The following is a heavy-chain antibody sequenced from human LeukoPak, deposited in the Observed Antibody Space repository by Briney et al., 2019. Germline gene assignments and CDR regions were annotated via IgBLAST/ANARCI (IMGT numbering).Heavy chain of an antibody. CDR1: GFTFSSYA. Sequence: GGSLRLSCAASGFTFSSYAMSWVRQAPGKGLEWVSAISGSGGSTYYADSVKGRFTISRDNSMNTLYLQMNSLRAEDTAVYYCAKHKYSSSWYRRNWFDPWGQGTLVTVSS. V-gene: IGHV3-23*01. CDR2: ISGSGGST. D-gene: IGHD6-13*01. CDR3: AKHKYSSSWYRRNWFDP. J-gene: IGHJ5*02.